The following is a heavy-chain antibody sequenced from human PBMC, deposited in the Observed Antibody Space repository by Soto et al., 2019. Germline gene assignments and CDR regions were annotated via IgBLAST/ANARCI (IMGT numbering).Heavy chain of an antibody. D-gene: IGHD3-3*01. V-gene: IGHV4-31*03. Sequence: PSETLSLTCTVSGGSISSGGYYWSWIRQHPGKGLEWIGYIYYSGSTYYNPSLKSRVTISVDTSKNQFSLKLSSVTAADTAVYYRAGRPNYYDFWSGYEYWGQGTLVTVSS. CDR2: IYYSGST. CDR3: AGRPNYYDFWSGYEY. J-gene: IGHJ4*02. CDR1: GGSISSGGYY.